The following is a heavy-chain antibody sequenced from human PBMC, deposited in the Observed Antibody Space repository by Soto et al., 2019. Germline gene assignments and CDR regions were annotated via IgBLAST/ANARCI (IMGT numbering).Heavy chain of an antibody. CDR1: GFTFSRYG. CDR3: ARGRIPSAIFDWFDP. J-gene: IGHJ5*02. V-gene: IGHV3-33*01. Sequence: QVQLVESGGGVVQPGRSLRLSCAASGFTFSRYGMHWVRQAPGKGLEWVAVIWNDGSNEYYADSVKGRFTISRDNSKNTMYIQMNSLRGEDTGVYYCARGRIPSAIFDWFDPWGQGTLVTVSS. CDR2: IWNDGSNE. D-gene: IGHD2-2*01.